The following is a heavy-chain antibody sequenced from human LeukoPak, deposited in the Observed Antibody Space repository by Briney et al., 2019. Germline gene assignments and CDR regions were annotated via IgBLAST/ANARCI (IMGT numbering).Heavy chain of an antibody. Sequence: SVKVSCKASGGTFSSYAISWVRQAPGQGLEWMGGIIPIFGTANYAQKFQGRVTITTDESTSTAYMELSGLRSEDTAVYYCARNDYGGNSALYYYYMDVWGKGTTVTVSS. V-gene: IGHV1-69*05. CDR2: IIPIFGTA. CDR3: ARNDYGGNSALYYYYMDV. D-gene: IGHD4-23*01. J-gene: IGHJ6*03. CDR1: GGTFSSYA.